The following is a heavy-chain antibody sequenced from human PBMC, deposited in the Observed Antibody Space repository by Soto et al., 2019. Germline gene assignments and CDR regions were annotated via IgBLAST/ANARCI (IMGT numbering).Heavy chain of an antibody. Sequence: QVQLVQSGGEVKKPGASVKVSCKASGYTFTSYAMHWVRQAPGQRLEWMGWINAGNGNRKYSQKFQGRVTITRDTSASTAYMELSSLRSEDTAVYYCARDFSWFGELIASDYWGQGTLVTVSS. CDR3: ARDFSWFGELIASDY. J-gene: IGHJ4*02. CDR2: INAGNGNR. CDR1: GYTFTSYA. D-gene: IGHD3-10*01. V-gene: IGHV1-3*01.